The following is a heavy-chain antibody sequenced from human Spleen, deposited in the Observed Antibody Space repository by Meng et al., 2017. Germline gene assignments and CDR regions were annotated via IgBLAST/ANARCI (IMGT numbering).Heavy chain of an antibody. CDR1: GGSISSYY. D-gene: IGHD3-3*01. J-gene: IGHJ4*02. CDR2: IYYSGNT. Sequence: SETLSLTCTVSGGSISSYYWSWIRQPPGKGLEWIGFIYYSGNTNYNPSLKSRVTMSVDTSKSQLSLKLTSVTAADTAVYYCARDWSGAPLYWGQGTLVTVSS. CDR3: ARDWSGAPLY. V-gene: IGHV4-59*12.